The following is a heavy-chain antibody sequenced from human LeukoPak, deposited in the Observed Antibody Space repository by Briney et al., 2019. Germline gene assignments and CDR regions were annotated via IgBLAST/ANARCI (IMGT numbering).Heavy chain of an antibody. CDR1: GYTFTSYA. CDR3: ARGGWSAAGPYNWFDP. J-gene: IGHJ5*02. V-gene: IGHV1-3*01. D-gene: IGHD6-13*01. Sequence: ASVKVSCKASGYTFTSYAMHWVRQAPGQRLEWMGWINAGNGNTKYSQKFQGRVTITRDTSVSTAYMELSSLRSEDTAVYYCARGGWSAAGPYNWFDPWGQGTLVTVSS. CDR2: INAGNGNT.